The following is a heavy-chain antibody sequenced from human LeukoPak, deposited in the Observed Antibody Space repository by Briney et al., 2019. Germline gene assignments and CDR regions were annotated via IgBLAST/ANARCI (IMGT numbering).Heavy chain of an antibody. CDR2: ISGAGNTI. D-gene: IGHD4-17*01. CDR1: GFTFRSSE. V-gene: IGHV3-48*03. Sequence: GGSLRLSCTTSGFTFRSSEMNWVRQAPGKGLEWVSYISGAGNTIYYTDSVKGRFTISRDNAKNSLYLQMNRLRAEDTAVYYCARDSYNGDYVPGYFQHWGQGTLVTVPS. J-gene: IGHJ1*01. CDR3: ARDSYNGDYVPGYFQH.